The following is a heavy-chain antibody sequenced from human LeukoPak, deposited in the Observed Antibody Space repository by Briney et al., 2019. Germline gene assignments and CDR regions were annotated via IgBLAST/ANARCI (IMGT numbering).Heavy chain of an antibody. CDR3: ARESRDTAMATDY. D-gene: IGHD5-18*01. CDR2: ISYDGRNK. J-gene: IGHJ4*02. V-gene: IGHV3-30*04. Sequence: GRSLRLSCAASKFTFSSYTMHWVRQAPGKGLDWLAVISYDGRNKYYEDSVKGRFTISRDNSKNTLYLQMNSLRPEDTAIYYCARESRDTAMATDYWGQGTLVTVSS. CDR1: KFTFSSYT.